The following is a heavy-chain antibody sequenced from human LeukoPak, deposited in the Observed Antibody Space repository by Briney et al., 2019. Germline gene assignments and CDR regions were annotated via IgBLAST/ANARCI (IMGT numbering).Heavy chain of an antibody. CDR2: ISAYNGNT. CDR1: GYTFTIYG. Sequence: GASVKVSCKASGYTFTIYGISWVRQAPGQGGEWMGWISAYNGNTNYIQRLQGRVTMTTDTSTSTAYIEMRSLRSDDTAVYYCARGGYYGSGRSFSDYWGQGTLVTVSS. CDR3: ARGGYYGSGRSFSDY. J-gene: IGHJ4*02. D-gene: IGHD3-10*01. V-gene: IGHV1-18*01.